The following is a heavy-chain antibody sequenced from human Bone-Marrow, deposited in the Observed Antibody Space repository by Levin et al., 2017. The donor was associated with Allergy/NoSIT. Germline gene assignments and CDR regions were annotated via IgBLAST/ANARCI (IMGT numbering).Heavy chain of an antibody. CDR3: ARETSPGGFDY. D-gene: IGHD1-1*01. CDR1: GFTFSTYN. V-gene: IGHV3-21*01. Sequence: GESLKISCAASGFTFSTYNMNWVRQAPGKGLEWVSSTSTSGTSEYYAGSVRGRFTISRDNAMNSLYLQMNSLRAEDTALYYCARETSPGGFDYWGQGSLVTVSS. J-gene: IGHJ4*02. CDR2: TSTSGTSE.